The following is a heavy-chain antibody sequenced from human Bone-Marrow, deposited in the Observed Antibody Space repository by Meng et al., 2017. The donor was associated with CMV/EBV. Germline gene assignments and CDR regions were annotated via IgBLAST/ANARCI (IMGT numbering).Heavy chain of an antibody. CDR2: ISSSSSYI. CDR3: ARGRYDFWSGSLASYYYYGMDV. D-gene: IGHD3-3*01. Sequence: GGSLRLSCAASGFTFSSYSMNWVRQAPGKGLEWVSSISSSSSYIYYADSVKGRFTISRDNAKNSLYLQMNSLRAEDTAVYYCARGRYDFWSGSLASYYYYGMDVWGQGTTVTVSS. CDR1: GFTFSSYS. V-gene: IGHV3-21*01. J-gene: IGHJ6*02.